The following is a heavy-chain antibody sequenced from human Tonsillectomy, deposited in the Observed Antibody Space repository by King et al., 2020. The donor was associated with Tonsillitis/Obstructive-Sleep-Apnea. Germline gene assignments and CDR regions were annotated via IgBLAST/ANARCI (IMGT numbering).Heavy chain of an antibody. CDR2: IKNKRDGGTT. CDR3: TRSRHGSGNPRGYFYYGIDV. Sequence: VQLVESGGGLVKPGGSLRLSCAASGFTFSDVWMNWVRQAPGKGLEWVGRIKNKRDGGTTDYAAPVKGRFTISRDDSKNTVYLKMNSLQTEDRAVYYCTRSRHGSGNPRGYFYYGIDVCGQGAPVSVS. D-gene: IGHD3-10*01. V-gene: IGHV3-15*07. CDR1: GFTFSDVW. J-gene: IGHJ6*02.